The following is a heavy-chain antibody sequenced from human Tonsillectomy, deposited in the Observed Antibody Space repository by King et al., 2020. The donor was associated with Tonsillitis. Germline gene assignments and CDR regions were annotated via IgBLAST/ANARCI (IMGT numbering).Heavy chain of an antibody. CDR2: INHSGST. CDR3: ARGGPIDY. J-gene: IGHJ4*02. V-gene: IGHV4-34*01. Sequence: VQLQQWGAGLLKPSETLSLPCAVYGGSFSGYYWSWIRQPPGKGLEWIGEINHSGSTNYNPSLKSRVTISVDTSKNQFSLKLSSVTAADTAVYYCARGGPIDYWGQGTLVTVSS. CDR1: GGSFSGYY.